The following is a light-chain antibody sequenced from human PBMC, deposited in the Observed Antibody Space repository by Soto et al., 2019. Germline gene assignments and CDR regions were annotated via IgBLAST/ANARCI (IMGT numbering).Light chain of an antibody. CDR1: QSINRW. J-gene: IGKJ4*01. CDR3: QQTFKTPLT. Sequence: DIQMTQSPSTLSASVGARVPITCRASQSINRWLAWYQQKPGQAPELLIFDASTLKGGVPSKFSGSGSGTDFTLTISSLQPEDFATYYCQQTFKTPLTFGGGTKVDIK. V-gene: IGKV1-5*01. CDR2: DAS.